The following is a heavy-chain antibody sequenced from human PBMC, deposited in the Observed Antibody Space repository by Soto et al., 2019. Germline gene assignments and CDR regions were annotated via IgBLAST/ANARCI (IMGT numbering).Heavy chain of an antibody. J-gene: IGHJ4*02. CDR1: GGSISSSSYY. CDR2: IYYSGST. Sequence: QLQLQESGPGLVKPSETLSLTCTVSGGSISSSSYYWGWIRQPPGKGLEWIGSIYYSGSTYYNPSLKSRVTISVDTSKNQFSLKLSSVTAADTAVYYCASSYSSGWYIDYWGQGTLVTVSS. D-gene: IGHD6-19*01. V-gene: IGHV4-39*01. CDR3: ASSYSSGWYIDY.